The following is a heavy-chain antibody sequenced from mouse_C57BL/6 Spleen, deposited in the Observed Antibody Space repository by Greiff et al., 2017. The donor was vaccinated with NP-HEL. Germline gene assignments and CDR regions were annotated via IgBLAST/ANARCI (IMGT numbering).Heavy chain of an antibody. Sequence: QVQLKQPGAELVKPGASVKLSCKASGYTFTSYWMHWVKQRPGQGLEWIGMIHPNSGSTNYNEKFKSKATLTVDKSSSTAYMQLSSLTAEDSAVYYGVRLLYWYFDVWGTGTTVTVSS. V-gene: IGHV1-64*01. D-gene: IGHD2-3*01. J-gene: IGHJ1*03. CDR3: VRLLYWYFDV. CDR1: GYTFTSYW. CDR2: IHPNSGST.